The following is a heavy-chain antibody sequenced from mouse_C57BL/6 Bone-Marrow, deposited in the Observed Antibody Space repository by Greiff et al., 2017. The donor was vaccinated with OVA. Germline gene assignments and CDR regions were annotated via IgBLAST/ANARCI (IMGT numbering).Heavy chain of an antibody. D-gene: IGHD5-5*01. CDR3: TTAYLSAY. V-gene: IGHV6-3*01. CDR2: IRLKSDNYAT. J-gene: IGHJ3*01. CDR1: GFNFSNYW. Sequence: EVMLVESGGGLVQPGGSMKLSCVASGFNFSNYWMNWVRQSPEKGLEWVAQIRLKSDNYATHYAESVKGRFTISRDDSKSSVYLQMNNLRAEDTGIYYCTTAYLSAYWGQGTLVTVSA.